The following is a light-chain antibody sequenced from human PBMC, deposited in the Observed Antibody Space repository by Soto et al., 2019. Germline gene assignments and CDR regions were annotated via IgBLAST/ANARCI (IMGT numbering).Light chain of an antibody. CDR1: QSVSNN. J-gene: IGKJ1*01. CDR2: GAS. V-gene: IGKV3-15*01. Sequence: EIVLTQSPGTLSLSPGERATLXXRSSQSVSNNYLAWYQQKPGQAPRLXXYGASTRATGIPARFSGSGSGTEFTLTISSLQSEDFAVYYCQQYNNWPSWTFGQGTKVDIK. CDR3: QQYNNWPSWT.